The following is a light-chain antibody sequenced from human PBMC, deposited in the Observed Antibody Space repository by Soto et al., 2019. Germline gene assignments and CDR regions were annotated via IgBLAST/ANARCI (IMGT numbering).Light chain of an antibody. CDR2: GAS. CDR1: QSVSGTY. J-gene: IGKJ1*01. CDR3: QYYGASPRP. V-gene: IGKV3-20*01. Sequence: EIVLTQSPGTLSLFPGERATFSCTASQSVSGTYLAWYQQKPGQAPRLLIHGASIRATGTPDRFSGGGSGTDFTLTISRLEPEDSAVYYCQYYGASPRPFGQGTKVEIK.